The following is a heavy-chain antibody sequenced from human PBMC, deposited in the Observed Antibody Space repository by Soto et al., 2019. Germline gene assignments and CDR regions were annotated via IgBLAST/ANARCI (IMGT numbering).Heavy chain of an antibody. Sequence: PGGSLRLSCAASGFSFSTYAMSWVRQAPGKGLEWVSTISTSVGTTYYADSVKGRFTISRDNSKNTLHLQMNSLRAEDTAVYYCARPRGVNWNYGGSSYYYGMDVWGQGTTVTVSS. J-gene: IGHJ6*02. CDR3: ARPRGVNWNYGGSSYYYGMDV. CDR1: GFSFSTYA. D-gene: IGHD1-7*01. V-gene: IGHV3-23*01. CDR2: ISTSVGTT.